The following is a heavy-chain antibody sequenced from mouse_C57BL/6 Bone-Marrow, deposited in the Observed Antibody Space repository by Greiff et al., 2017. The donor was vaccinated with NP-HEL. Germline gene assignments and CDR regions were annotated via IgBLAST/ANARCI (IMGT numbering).Heavy chain of an antibody. CDR2: IRNKANGYTT. CDR3: ARGDDYDWFAY. CDR1: GFTFTDYY. V-gene: IGHV7-3*01. Sequence: DVKLVESGGGLVQPGGSLSLSCAASGFTFTDYYMSWVRQPPGKALEWLGFIRNKANGYTTEYSASVKGRFTISRDNSQSILYLQMNALRAEDSATYYCARGDDYDWFAYWGQGTLVTVSA. J-gene: IGHJ3*01. D-gene: IGHD2-4*01.